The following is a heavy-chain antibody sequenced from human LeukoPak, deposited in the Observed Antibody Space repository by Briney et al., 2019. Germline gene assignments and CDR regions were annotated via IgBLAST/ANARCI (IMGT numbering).Heavy chain of an antibody. Sequence: PGGSLRLSPAASGFTFSSYSANWVRQAPREGLGWVSYISSSSNTIYYADSVKGRFTISRDNAKNSLYLQMNSLRAEDTAVYYCARDYGAAAAYTYFQHWGQGTLVIVSA. CDR1: GFTFSSYS. J-gene: IGHJ1*01. CDR2: ISSSSNTI. V-gene: IGHV3-48*01. CDR3: ARDYGAAAAYTYFQH. D-gene: IGHD6-13*01.